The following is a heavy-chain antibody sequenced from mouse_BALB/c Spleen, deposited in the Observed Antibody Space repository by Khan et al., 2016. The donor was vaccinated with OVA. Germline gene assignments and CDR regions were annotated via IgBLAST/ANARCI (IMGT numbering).Heavy chain of an antibody. V-gene: IGHV1-7*01. CDR3: ARIGLRWDFDY. CDR2: INPSTGYT. CDR1: GYTFINYW. D-gene: IGHD1-1*01. Sequence: QVQLQQSGAELAKPGASVKMSCKASGYTFINYWIHWIKQRPGQGLEWIGYINPSTGYTEYNQNFKDKATLTADTSSSTAYMQLSILTSEDSTVYYCARIGLRWDFDYWGQGTTLTVSS. J-gene: IGHJ2*01.